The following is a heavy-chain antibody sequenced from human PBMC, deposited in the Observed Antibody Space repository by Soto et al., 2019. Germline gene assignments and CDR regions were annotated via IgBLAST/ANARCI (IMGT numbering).Heavy chain of an antibody. J-gene: IGHJ4*02. Sequence: PSETLSLTCTVSGGSISSYYWSWIRQPPGKGLEWIGYIYYSGSTNYNPSLKSRVTISVDTSKNQFSLKLSSVTAADTAVYYCARAQWLVNFDYWGQGTLVTVSS. V-gene: IGHV4-59*01. D-gene: IGHD6-19*01. CDR3: ARAQWLVNFDY. CDR2: IYYSGST. CDR1: GGSISSYY.